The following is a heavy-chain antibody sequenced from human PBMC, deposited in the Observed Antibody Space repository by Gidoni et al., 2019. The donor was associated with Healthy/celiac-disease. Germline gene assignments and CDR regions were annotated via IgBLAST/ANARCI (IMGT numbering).Heavy chain of an antibody. CDR2: IYYSGST. V-gene: IGHV4-39*01. CDR1: GGSISSSSYY. CDR3: ARLRWLVQYYFDY. D-gene: IGHD6-19*01. Sequence: QLQLQESGPGLVKPSETLSLTCTVSGGSISSSSYYWGWIRQPPGKGLEWIGSIYYSGSTYYNPSLKSRVTISVDTSKNQFSLKLSSVTAADTAVYYCARLRWLVQYYFDYWGQGTLVTVSS. J-gene: IGHJ4*02.